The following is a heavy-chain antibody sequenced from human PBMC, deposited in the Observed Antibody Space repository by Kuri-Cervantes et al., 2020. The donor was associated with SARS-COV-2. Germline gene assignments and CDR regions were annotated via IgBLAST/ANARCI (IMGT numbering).Heavy chain of an antibody. CDR2: INPNSGGT. CDR3: AREDTAMVTDYYYGMDV. Sequence: ASVKVSCKASGYTFTGYYMHWVRQAPGQGLEWMGRINPNSGGTSYAQKFQGRVTMTRDTSISTAYMELSRLRSDDTAVYYCAREDTAMVTDYYYGMDVWGQGTTVTVSS. J-gene: IGHJ6*02. CDR1: GYTFTGYY. D-gene: IGHD5-18*01. V-gene: IGHV1-2*06.